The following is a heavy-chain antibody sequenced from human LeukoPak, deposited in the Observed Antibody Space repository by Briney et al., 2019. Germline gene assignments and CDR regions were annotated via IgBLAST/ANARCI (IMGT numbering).Heavy chain of an antibody. CDR2: IYTSGST. J-gene: IGHJ4*02. CDR3: ARGSRGFDY. Sequence: SETLSLTCTVSGGSISSGSYYWSWIRQPAGKRLEFIGRIYTSGSTNYNPSLKSRVTISVDTSKNQFSLKLSSVTAADTAVYYCARGSRGFDYWGQGTLVTVSS. V-gene: IGHV4-61*02. CDR1: GGSISSGSYY.